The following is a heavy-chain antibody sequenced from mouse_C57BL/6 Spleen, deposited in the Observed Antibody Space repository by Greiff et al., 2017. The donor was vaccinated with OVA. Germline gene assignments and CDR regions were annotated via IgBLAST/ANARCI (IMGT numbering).Heavy chain of an antibody. Sequence: VQLVESGAELVRPGASVKLSCKASGYTFTDYYINWVKQRPGQGLEWIARIYPGSGNTYYNEKFKGKATLTAEKSSSTAYMQLSSLTSEDSAVYFCARGGLRREINYWGQGTTLTVSS. CDR2: IYPGSGNT. CDR1: GYTFTDYY. CDR3: ARGGLRREINY. J-gene: IGHJ2*01. D-gene: IGHD2-4*01. V-gene: IGHV1-76*01.